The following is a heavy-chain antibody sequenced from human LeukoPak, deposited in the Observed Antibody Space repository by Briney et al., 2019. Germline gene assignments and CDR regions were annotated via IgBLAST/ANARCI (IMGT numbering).Heavy chain of an antibody. D-gene: IGHD1-20*01. J-gene: IGHJ3*02. CDR3: ARARITGKRDAFDI. V-gene: IGHV3-7*04. CDR2: IKQDGSEK. Sequence: GGSLRLSCAASGFTFSSYWMCWVRQAPGKGLEWVANIKQDGSEKYYVDSVKGRFTISRDNAKNSLYLQMNSLRAEDTAVYYCARARITGKRDAFDIWGQGTMVTVSS. CDR1: GFTFSSYW.